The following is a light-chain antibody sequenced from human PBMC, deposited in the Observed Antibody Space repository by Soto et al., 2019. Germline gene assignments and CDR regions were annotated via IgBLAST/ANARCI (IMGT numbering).Light chain of an antibody. V-gene: IGKV3-15*01. J-gene: IGKJ5*01. CDR3: QQYNNWPPIT. CDR2: GAS. Sequence: EIVMTQSPVTLSVSPGERATLSCRASQSVSNSVAWYQQKAGQAPRLLIHGASTRATGIPARFSGSGSGTEFTLTISSLQSEDFAVYYCQQYNNWPPITFGQGTRLEIK. CDR1: QSVSNS.